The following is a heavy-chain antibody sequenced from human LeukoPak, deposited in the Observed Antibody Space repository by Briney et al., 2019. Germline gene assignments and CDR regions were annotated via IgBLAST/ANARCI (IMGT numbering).Heavy chain of an antibody. V-gene: IGHV4-59*01. J-gene: IGHJ4*02. Sequence: SETLSLTCSVSGGSISSYYWSWIRQPPGKGLEWIGYIYYSGSTNYNPSLKSRVTISVDTSKNQFSLKLSSVTAADTAVYFCARLQYSSSSANFDYWGQGTLVTVSS. CDR3: ARLQYSSSSANFDY. CDR1: GGSISSYY. D-gene: IGHD6-6*01. CDR2: IYYSGST.